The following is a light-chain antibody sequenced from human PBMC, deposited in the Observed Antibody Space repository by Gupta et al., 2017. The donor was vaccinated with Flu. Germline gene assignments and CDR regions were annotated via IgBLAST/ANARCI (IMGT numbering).Light chain of an antibody. CDR3: QQRSDWRT. Sequence: EIVLTQSPATLSLSPGERATLSCRASQSVGNSLAWYQQRPGQPPGLLIYDASNRATGIPARFSGSGSGTDFTLTISRLEPEDLAVYYCQQRSDWRTFGQGTKVEIK. V-gene: IGKV3-11*01. J-gene: IGKJ1*01. CDR1: QSVGNS. CDR2: DAS.